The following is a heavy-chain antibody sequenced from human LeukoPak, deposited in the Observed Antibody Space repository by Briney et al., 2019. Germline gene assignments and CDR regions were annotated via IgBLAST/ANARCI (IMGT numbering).Heavy chain of an antibody. CDR3: TRGPGYDYVWGTYRADY. CDR2: ITSSGSST. D-gene: IGHD3-16*02. Sequence: PGGSLRLSCAASGFIFYSYAMHWVRQAPGRGQEYVSAITSSGSSTFYANSVKGRFTISRDNSKNTLYLQMGSLRPDDMAVYYCTRGPGYDYVWGTYRADYWGQGILVTVSS. V-gene: IGHV3-64*01. CDR1: GFIFYSYA. J-gene: IGHJ4*02.